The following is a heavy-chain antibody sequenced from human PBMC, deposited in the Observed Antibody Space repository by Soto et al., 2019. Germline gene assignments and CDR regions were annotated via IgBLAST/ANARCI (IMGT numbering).Heavy chain of an antibody. Sequence: GGSLRLSCADSGFTFSRYEMNWVRQAPGKGLEWVSYISSSSSTLYYADSVKGRFTISRDNSKNTLYLQMNSLRAEDTAVYYCATPKDYGDPLFDYWGQGTLVTVSS. CDR3: ATPKDYGDPLFDY. D-gene: IGHD4-17*01. CDR2: ISSSSSTL. V-gene: IGHV3-48*03. CDR1: GFTFSRYE. J-gene: IGHJ4*02.